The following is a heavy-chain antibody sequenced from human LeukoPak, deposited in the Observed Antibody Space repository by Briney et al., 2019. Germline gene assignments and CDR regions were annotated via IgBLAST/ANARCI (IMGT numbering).Heavy chain of an antibody. J-gene: IGHJ6*03. CDR3: ARLLFGENRRRMYYYYMDV. CDR1: GGSFSGYY. D-gene: IGHD3-10*02. V-gene: IGHV4-34*01. Sequence: SETLSLTCAVYGGSFSGYYWSWIRQPPGKGLEWIGEINHSGSTNYNPSLKSRVTISVDTSKSQFSLKLSSVTAADTAVYYCARLLFGENRRRMYYYYMDVWGKGTTVTISS. CDR2: INHSGST.